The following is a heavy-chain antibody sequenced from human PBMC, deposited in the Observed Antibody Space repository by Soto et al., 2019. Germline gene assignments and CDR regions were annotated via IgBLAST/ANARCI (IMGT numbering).Heavy chain of an antibody. V-gene: IGHV1-69*02. Sequence: QVQLVQSGAEVKRPGSSVKVSCKASGDTFNFYSINWVRQAPGLGLEWMGRVNPIVSMSNYAQKFPGRVTMTPHKSTSTAYIELSSLRSEDTAIYYCASSYGSGYRAFDYWGQGALVTVSS. CDR1: GDTFNFYS. D-gene: IGHD3-10*01. CDR3: ASSYGSGYRAFDY. CDR2: VNPIVSMS. J-gene: IGHJ4*02.